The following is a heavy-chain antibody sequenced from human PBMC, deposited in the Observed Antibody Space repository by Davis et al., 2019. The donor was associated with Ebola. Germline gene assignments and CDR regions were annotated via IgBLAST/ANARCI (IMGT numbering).Heavy chain of an antibody. CDR2: FDHSGST. V-gene: IGHV4-34*01. Sequence: MPSETLSLTFAVYGGSFSAYYWTWIRQPPGKGLEWIGEFDHSGSTNYNPSLKSRVTISVDTSKNQFSLKLSSVTAADTAVYYCARRSNSPFDYWGQGTLVTVSS. CDR3: ARRSNSPFDY. CDR1: GGSFSAYY. J-gene: IGHJ4*02. D-gene: IGHD6-6*01.